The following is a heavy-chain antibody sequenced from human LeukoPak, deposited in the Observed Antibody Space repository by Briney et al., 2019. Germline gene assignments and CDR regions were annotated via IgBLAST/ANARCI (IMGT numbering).Heavy chain of an antibody. CDR3: ARDKASYDSSGYYYYFDY. CDR1: GYTFTGYY. V-gene: IGHV1-2*02. CDR2: INPNSGGT. J-gene: IGHJ4*02. Sequence: ASEKVSCKASGYTFTGYYMHWVRQAPGQGLEWMGWINPNSGGTNYAQKFQGRVTMTRDTSISTAYMELSRLRSDDTAVYYCARDKASYDSSGYYYYFDYWGQGTLVTVSS. D-gene: IGHD3-22*01.